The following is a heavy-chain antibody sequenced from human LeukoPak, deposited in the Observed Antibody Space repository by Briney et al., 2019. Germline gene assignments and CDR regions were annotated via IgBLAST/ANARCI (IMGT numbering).Heavy chain of an antibody. Sequence: ASVKVSCKASGYTFTGYYMHWVRQAPGQGLEWMGRINPNSGGTNYAQKFQGRVTMTRDTSISTAYMELSRLRSDVTAVYYCARATGYSSGWYSVVYWGQGTLVTVSS. J-gene: IGHJ4*02. D-gene: IGHD6-19*01. CDR2: INPNSGGT. CDR1: GYTFTGYY. V-gene: IGHV1-2*06. CDR3: ARATGYSSGWYSVVY.